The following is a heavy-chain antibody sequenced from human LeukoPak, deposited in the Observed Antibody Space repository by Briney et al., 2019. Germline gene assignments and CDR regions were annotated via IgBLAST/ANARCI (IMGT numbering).Heavy chain of an antibody. V-gene: IGHV4-31*03. D-gene: IGHD1-20*01. Sequence: SETLSLTCTVSGGSISSGGYYWSWIRQHPGKGLEWIGYIYYSGSTYYNPSLKSRVTISVDTSKNQFSLKLSSVTAADTAVYYCARGPGITGTTRFDYWAREPWSPSPQ. J-gene: IGHJ4*02. CDR1: GGSISSGGYY. CDR2: IYYSGST. CDR3: ARGPGITGTTRFDY.